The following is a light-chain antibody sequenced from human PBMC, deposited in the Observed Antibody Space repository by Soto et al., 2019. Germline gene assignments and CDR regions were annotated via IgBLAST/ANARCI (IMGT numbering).Light chain of an antibody. V-gene: IGKV1-5*01. CDR1: QSINRW. Sequence: DIQMTQSPSTLSASVGDRVTITCRASQSINRWLAWYQQKPGKAPNLLISDASSLESGVPSRFSGSGSGTEFTLTIRSLQPDDFATYHCQQYITSPWTFGQGTKVEIK. CDR3: QQYITSPWT. J-gene: IGKJ1*01. CDR2: DAS.